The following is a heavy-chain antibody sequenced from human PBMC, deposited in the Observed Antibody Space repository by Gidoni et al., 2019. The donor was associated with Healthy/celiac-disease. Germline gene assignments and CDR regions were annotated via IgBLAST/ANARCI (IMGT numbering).Heavy chain of an antibody. J-gene: IGHJ4*02. CDR1: GFTFSRYA. Sequence: EVQLLESGGGLVQPGGSLRLSCAASGFTFSRYAMSWVRQAPGKGLEWVSAISGSGGSTYYADSVKGRFTISRDNSKNTLYLQMNSLRAEDTAVYYCAAYYYDSSGYRGPFDYWGQGTLVTVSS. CDR3: AAYYYDSSGYRGPFDY. D-gene: IGHD3-22*01. V-gene: IGHV3-23*01. CDR2: ISGSGGST.